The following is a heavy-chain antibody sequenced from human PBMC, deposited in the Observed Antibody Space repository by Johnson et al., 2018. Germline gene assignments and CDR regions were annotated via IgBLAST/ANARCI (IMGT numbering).Heavy chain of an antibody. CDR2: ISSSSSYI. CDR1: GFTFSSYS. D-gene: IGHD3-22*01. CDR3: ARDYYDSSGYPEYFQH. V-gene: IGHV3-21*01. Sequence: VQLVQSGGGVVQPGRSLRLSCAASGFTFSSYSMNWVRQAPGKGLEWVSSISSSSSYIYYADSVKGRFTISRDNAKNSLYLQMNSLRAEDTAVYYWARDYYDSSGYPEYFQHWGQGTLVTVSS. J-gene: IGHJ1*01.